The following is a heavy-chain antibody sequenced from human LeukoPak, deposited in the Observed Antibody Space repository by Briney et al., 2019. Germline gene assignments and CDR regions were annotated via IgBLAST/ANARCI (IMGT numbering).Heavy chain of an antibody. CDR1: GFTFSSYW. Sequence: GGSLRLSCAVSGFTFSSYWMHWVRQAPGKGLVWVSRINTDGSSTSYADSVKGRFTISRDNAKNTLYLQMNSLRAEDTAVYYCARVSSSSWWALDYWGQGTLVTVSS. CDR2: INTDGSST. D-gene: IGHD6-13*01. J-gene: IGHJ4*02. CDR3: ARVSSSSWWALDY. V-gene: IGHV3-74*01.